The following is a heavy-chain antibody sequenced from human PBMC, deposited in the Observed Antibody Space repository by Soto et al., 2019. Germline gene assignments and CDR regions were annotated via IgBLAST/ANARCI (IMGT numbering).Heavy chain of an antibody. J-gene: IGHJ4*02. Sequence: ETLSLTCTVSGGSISSYYWSWIRQPPGKGLEWIGYIYYSGSTNYNPSLKSRVTISVDTSKNQFSLKLSSVTAADTAVYYCARDVGYGDYYFDYWGQGTLVTVSS. V-gene: IGHV4-59*01. D-gene: IGHD4-17*01. CDR1: GGSISSYY. CDR3: ARDVGYGDYYFDY. CDR2: IYYSGST.